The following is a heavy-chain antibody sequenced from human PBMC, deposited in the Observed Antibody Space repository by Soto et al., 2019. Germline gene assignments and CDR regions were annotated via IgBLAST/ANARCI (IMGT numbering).Heavy chain of an antibody. CDR1: GFTFSSYA. Sequence: EVQLLESGGGLVQPGGSLRLSCAASGFTFSSYAMSWVRQAPGKGLEWVSAISGSGGSTYYADSVKGRFTISRDNSQNTLYLQMNSLRAEDTAVYYCAKGLYYYESSAYMGYWGQGTLVTVSS. J-gene: IGHJ4*02. V-gene: IGHV3-23*01. CDR3: AKGLYYYESSAYMGY. D-gene: IGHD3-22*01. CDR2: ISGSGGST.